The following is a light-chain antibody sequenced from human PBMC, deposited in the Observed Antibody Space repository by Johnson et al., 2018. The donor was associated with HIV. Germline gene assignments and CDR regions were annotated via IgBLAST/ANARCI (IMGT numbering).Light chain of an antibody. CDR1: SSNFGNDY. CDR2: KND. CDR3: GIWDTRLSTGGG. Sequence: QSVLTQPPSVSAAPGQKVTISCSTNSSNFGNDYVSWYQQLPGTAPKLLIYKNDNRRSGIPDRFSGSKSGTSATLGITGLQTGAEADYYCGIWDTRLSTGGGFGTGTKVTVL. J-gene: IGLJ1*01. V-gene: IGLV1-51*02.